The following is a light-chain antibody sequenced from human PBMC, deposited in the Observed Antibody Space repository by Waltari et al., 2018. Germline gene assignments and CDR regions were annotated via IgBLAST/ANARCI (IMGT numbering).Light chain of an antibody. CDR1: QGINTY. CDR2: AAS. CDR3: QQYYNYPYT. J-gene: IGKJ2*01. V-gene: IGKV1-8*01. Sequence: AIRMTQSPSSFTASTGDRVTMTCRASQGINTYVAWYQQKPGKAPNLLIYAASTLQSGVPSRFSGSGSGTDFTLTISCLQSEDFATYYCQQYYNYPYTFGQGTKVEIK.